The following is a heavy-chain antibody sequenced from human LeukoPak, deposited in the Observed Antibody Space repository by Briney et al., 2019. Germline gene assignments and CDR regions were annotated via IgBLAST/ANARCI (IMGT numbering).Heavy chain of an antibody. CDR3: ARVLAAAAPVPGWFDP. D-gene: IGHD6-13*01. J-gene: IGHJ5*02. Sequence: PSETLSLTCTVSGGSISSGGYYWSWIRQHPGKGLEWIGYIYYSGSTYYNPSLKSRVTISVATSKNQFSLKLSSVTAADTAVYYCARVLAAAAPVPGWFDPWGQGTLVTVSS. CDR2: IYYSGST. V-gene: IGHV4-31*03. CDR1: GGSISSGGYY.